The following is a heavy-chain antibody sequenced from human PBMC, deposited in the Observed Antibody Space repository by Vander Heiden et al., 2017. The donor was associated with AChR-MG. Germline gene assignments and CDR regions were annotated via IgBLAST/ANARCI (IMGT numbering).Heavy chain of an antibody. CDR1: GASISSGDYY. CDR2: IYSSGST. J-gene: IGHJ3*02. Sequence: QVQLQESGPGLVKPSQTLSLTCTVSGASISSGDYYWSWIRQPPGKGLEWIGCIYSSGSTYYNPSLKSRLTISADTSKNQFYLKLSSVTAADPAVYDCARGDAFDIWGQGTMVTVS. V-gene: IGHV4-30-4*01. CDR3: ARGDAFDI.